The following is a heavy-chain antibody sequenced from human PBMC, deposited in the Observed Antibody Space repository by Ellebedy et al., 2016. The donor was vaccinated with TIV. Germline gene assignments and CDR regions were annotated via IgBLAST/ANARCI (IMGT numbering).Heavy chain of an antibody. D-gene: IGHD3-16*01. CDR2: INPNSGGT. CDR1: GYTFTGYY. J-gene: IGHJ4*02. Sequence: AASVKVSCKASGYTFTGYYMHWVRQAPGQGLEWMGWINPNSGGTNYAQKFQGWVTMTRDTSIRTAYMELSMLKSDDTAVYYCARGMKLGIAWYYFDDWGQGTLVTVSS. CDR3: ARGMKLGIAWYYFDD. V-gene: IGHV1-2*04.